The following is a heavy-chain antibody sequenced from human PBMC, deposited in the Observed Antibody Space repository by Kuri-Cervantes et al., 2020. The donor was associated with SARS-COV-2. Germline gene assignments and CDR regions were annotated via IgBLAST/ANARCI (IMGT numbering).Heavy chain of an antibody. Sequence: SETLSLTCTVSGGSISSGDYYWSWIRQPPGKGLEWIGSIYYSGSTYYNPSLKSRVTISVDTSKNQFSLKLSSVTAADTAVYYCARHSDTLTGTNWFDPWGQGTLVTVSS. CDR3: ARHSDTLTGTNWFDP. J-gene: IGHJ5*02. V-gene: IGHV4-39*01. CDR1: GGSISSGDYY. CDR2: IYYSGST. D-gene: IGHD3-9*01.